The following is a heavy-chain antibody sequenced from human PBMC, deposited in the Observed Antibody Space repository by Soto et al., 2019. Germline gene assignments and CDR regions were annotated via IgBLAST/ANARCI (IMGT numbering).Heavy chain of an antibody. CDR3: ARDHSSWYFYLSGGAPYYYYGMDV. CDR2: IIPIFGTA. CDR1: GGTFSSYA. J-gene: IGHJ6*02. Sequence: SVKVSCKASGGTFSSYAISWVRQAPGQGLEWMGGIIPIFGTANYAQKFQGRVTITADESTSTAYMELSSLRSEDTAVYYCARDHSSWYFYLSGGAPYYYYGMDVWGQGTTVTVSS. V-gene: IGHV1-69*13. D-gene: IGHD6-13*01.